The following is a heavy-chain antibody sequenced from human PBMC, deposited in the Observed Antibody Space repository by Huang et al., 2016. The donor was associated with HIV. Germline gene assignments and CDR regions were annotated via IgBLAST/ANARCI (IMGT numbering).Heavy chain of an antibody. CDR3: ARSGPRWGLATIWTLVY. V-gene: IGHV1-69*13. Sequence: QVQLVQSGAEVKKPGSSVKLSCQSSGGGSSSYAISWVRQARGQGLEWMGGSIPICGTTEYAPRFQGRVTITADEATNTAYIELSSLEYDDTALYYCARSGPRWGLATIWTLVYWGQGTLVTVSS. J-gene: IGHJ4*02. CDR1: GGGSSSYA. CDR2: SIPICGTT. D-gene: IGHD5-12*01.